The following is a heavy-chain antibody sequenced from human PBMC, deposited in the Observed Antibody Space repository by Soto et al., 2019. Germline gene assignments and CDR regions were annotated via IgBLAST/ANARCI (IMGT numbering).Heavy chain of an antibody. CDR2: FRSGGDDDTT. CDR1: GFTFSSYS. CDR3: AKKVNSGSGSQFFDY. D-gene: IGHD3-10*01. V-gene: IGHV3-23*01. J-gene: IGHJ4*02. Sequence: EVQLLESGGGLVQPGGSLRLSCAASGFTFSSYSMSWVRQAPGKGLEWVSGFRSGGDDDTTYYADSVWGRFTISRDNSKNTLFLQMNSLRAEDTAIYYCAKKVNSGSGSQFFDYWGQGTLVTVSS.